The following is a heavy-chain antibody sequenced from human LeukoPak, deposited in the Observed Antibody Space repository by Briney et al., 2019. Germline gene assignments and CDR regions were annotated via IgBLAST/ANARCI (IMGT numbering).Heavy chain of an antibody. D-gene: IGHD2-2*01. Sequence: PGGSLRLSCAAAGFTFSSYGVHWVRQAPGKGLEWVAVIWYDGSNKYYADSVRGGFCISRDNAKNSLYLQMNSLRAEDTAVYSCARCRMPGGDMDVWGKGTTVTVSS. CDR3: ARCRMPGGDMDV. CDR2: IWYDGSNK. CDR1: GFTFSSYG. J-gene: IGHJ6*03. V-gene: IGHV3-33*01.